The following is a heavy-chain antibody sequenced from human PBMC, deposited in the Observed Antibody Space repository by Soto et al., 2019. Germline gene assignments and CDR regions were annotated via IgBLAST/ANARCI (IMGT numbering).Heavy chain of an antibody. V-gene: IGHV3-21*01. CDR1: GGIFHGYC. CDR3: ARDLGVVPN. Sequence: PGGSLRLSCAVPGGIFHGYCMHLIRQAPGKGLEWVSFISSSSSYIYYADSVKGRFTISRDNAKNSLYLQMNSLRAEDTAVYYCARDLGVVPNWGQGTLVTVSS. CDR2: ISSSSSYI. D-gene: IGHD3-3*01. J-gene: IGHJ4*02.